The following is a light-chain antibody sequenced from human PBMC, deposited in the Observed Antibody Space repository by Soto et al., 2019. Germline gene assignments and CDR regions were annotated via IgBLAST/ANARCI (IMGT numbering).Light chain of an antibody. CDR2: LTSDGSH. CDR3: QTWATGIQV. CDR1: SGHSSYA. J-gene: IGLJ3*02. V-gene: IGLV4-69*01. Sequence: QLVLTQSPSASASLGASVKLTCSLSSGHSSYAIAWHQQQPEKGPRYLMKLTSDGSHSRGDGIPDRFSGSSSGAERYLTISSLQYEDEADYYCQTWATGIQVFGGGTKLTVL.